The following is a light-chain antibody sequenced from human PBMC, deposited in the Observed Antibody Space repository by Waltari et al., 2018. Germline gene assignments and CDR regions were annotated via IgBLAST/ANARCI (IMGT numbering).Light chain of an antibody. J-gene: IGKJ4*01. CDR1: QTVGTTY. CDR2: GAS. V-gene: IGKV3-20*01. CDR3: QQYDISPLT. Sequence: EIGLTQSPGTLSLSPGERAPLSCRASQTVGTTYLAWYQQKPGQAPTLPIYGASSKATGIPDRFSGSGSGTDFSLTISSLEPEDFAVYYCQQYDISPLTFGGGTKVEIK.